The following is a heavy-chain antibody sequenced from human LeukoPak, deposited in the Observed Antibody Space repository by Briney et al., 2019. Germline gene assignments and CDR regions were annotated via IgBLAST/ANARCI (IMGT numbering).Heavy chain of an antibody. J-gene: IGHJ4*02. CDR2: IIPIFGTA. Sequence: SVKVSCKASGYTFTSYGISWVRQAPGQGLEWMGGIIPIFGTANYAQKFQGRVTITADESTSTAYMELSSLRSEDTAVYYCARSEVGATENALDYWGQGTLVTVSS. CDR1: GYTFTSYG. CDR3: ARSEVGATENALDY. D-gene: IGHD1-26*01. V-gene: IGHV1-69*13.